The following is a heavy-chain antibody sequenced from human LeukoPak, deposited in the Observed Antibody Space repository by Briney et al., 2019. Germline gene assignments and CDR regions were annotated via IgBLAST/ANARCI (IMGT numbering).Heavy chain of an antibody. CDR3: ATRSESYGSGSNYFDY. Sequence: VASVKVSCKASGGTFSSYAISWVRQAPGQGLGWMGGIIPIFGTANYAQKFQGRVTMTRDTSISTAYMELSSLRSEDTAVYYCATRSESYGSGSNYFDYWGQGTLVTVSS. CDR1: GGTFSSYA. J-gene: IGHJ4*02. V-gene: IGHV1-69*05. CDR2: IIPIFGTA. D-gene: IGHD3-10*01.